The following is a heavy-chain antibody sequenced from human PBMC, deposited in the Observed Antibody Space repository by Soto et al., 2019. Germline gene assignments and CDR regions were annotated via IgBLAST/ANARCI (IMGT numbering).Heavy chain of an antibody. V-gene: IGHV4-4*07. CDR1: GVSISNFY. CDR3: ATAPSDYGDYDY. Sequence: QVQLQESGPGLVKPSEILSLSCTVSGVSISNFYWSWIRQPAGKGLEWIGRIYTSGSTNYNPSLKSRVTMSVDPSMNQFSLKVNSVTAADTAVYYSATAPSDYGDYDYWGQGTLVTVSS. J-gene: IGHJ4*02. D-gene: IGHD4-17*01. CDR2: IYTSGST.